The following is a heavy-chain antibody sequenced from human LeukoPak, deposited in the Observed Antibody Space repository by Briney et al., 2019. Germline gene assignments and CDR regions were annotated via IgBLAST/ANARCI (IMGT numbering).Heavy chain of an antibody. J-gene: IGHJ4*02. CDR3: AKGAQQLVYWVDY. V-gene: IGHV3-23*01. Sequence: GGSLRLSCAASGFTFSSYWMNWARQAPGKGLEWVSAISGSGGSTYYADSVKGRFTISRDNSKNTLYLQMNSLRAEDTAVYYCAKGAQQLVYWVDYWGQGTLVTVSS. CDR1: GFTFSSYW. D-gene: IGHD6-13*01. CDR2: ISGSGGST.